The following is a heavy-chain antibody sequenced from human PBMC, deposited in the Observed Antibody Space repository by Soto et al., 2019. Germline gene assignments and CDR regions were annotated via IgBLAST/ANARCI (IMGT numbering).Heavy chain of an antibody. Sequence: GGSLRLSCAASGFTFSSYDMHWVRQATGKGLEWVSAIGTAGDTYYPGSVKGRFTISRENAKNSLYLQMNSLRAGDTAVYYCAREGGSYRYYYYRMDVWGQGTKVTVSS. CDR3: AREGGSYRYYYYRMDV. V-gene: IGHV3-13*01. J-gene: IGHJ6*02. CDR2: IGTAGDT. D-gene: IGHD1-26*01. CDR1: GFTFSSYD.